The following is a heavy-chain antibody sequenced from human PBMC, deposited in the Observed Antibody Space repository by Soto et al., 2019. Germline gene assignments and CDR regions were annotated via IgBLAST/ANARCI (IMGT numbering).Heavy chain of an antibody. CDR1: GFTFSDHY. V-gene: IGHV3-11*05. CDR3: ARLRLTGYFDY. Sequence: QVQLVESEGGLVKPGGSLRLSCVASGFTFSDHYMTWIRQAPGKGLEWLSYISTSSSYTNYADSVKGRFTISRDNAMNSLYLQMNSLRAEDTAVYYCARLRLTGYFDYWGQGTLVTVSS. CDR2: ISTSSSYT. J-gene: IGHJ4*02.